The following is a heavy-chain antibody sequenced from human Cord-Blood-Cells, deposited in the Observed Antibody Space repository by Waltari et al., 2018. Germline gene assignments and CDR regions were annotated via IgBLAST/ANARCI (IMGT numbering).Heavy chain of an antibody. Sequence: QVQLVESGGGVVQPGRSLRLSCAASGFTFSSYAMHWVRQAPGKGLEWVAVISYYGSNKDYADSVKGRFTSSRDNSKNTLYLQMNSLRAEDTAVYYCARDFNGGGYFDLWGRGTLVTVSS. CDR1: GFTFSSYA. CDR2: ISYYGSNK. CDR3: ARDFNGGGYFDL. D-gene: IGHD2-8*01. J-gene: IGHJ2*01. V-gene: IGHV3-30-3*01.